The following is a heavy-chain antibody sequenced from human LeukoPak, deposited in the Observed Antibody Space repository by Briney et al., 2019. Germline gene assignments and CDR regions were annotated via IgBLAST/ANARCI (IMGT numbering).Heavy chain of an antibody. CDR3: ARIMPPLYYYDSSGFPEYFDY. Sequence: SETLSLTCTVSGGSISSYYWSWIRKPPGKGLEWIGYIYYSGSTNYNPSLKSRVTISVDTSKNQFSLKLSSVTAADTAVYYCARIMPPLYYYDSSGFPEYFDYWGQGTLVTVSS. CDR2: IYYSGST. V-gene: IGHV4-59*01. D-gene: IGHD3-22*01. J-gene: IGHJ4*02. CDR1: GGSISSYY.